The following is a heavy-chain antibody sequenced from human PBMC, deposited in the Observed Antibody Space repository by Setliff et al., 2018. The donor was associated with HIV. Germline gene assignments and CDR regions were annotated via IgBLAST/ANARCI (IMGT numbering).Heavy chain of an antibody. CDR2: ISYDGSYR. CDR1: GYTFTSYA. V-gene: IGHV3-30*18. J-gene: IGHJ3*02. D-gene: IGHD5-18*01. CDR3: AKMHTAMDPDTFDI. Sequence: SCKASGYTFTSYAMHWVRQAPGKGLEWVAVISYDGSYRYYVDSVKGRFTISRDNSKNTMFLQMNSLRVEDTAIYYCAKMHTAMDPDTFDIWGQGTMVTVSS.